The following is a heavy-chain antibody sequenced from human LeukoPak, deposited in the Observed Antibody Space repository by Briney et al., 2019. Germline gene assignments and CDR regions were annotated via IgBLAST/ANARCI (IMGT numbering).Heavy chain of an antibody. V-gene: IGHV3-7*01. Sequence: PGGSLRLSCAASGFTFSSYWMSWVRLAPGKGLEWVANIKQDGSEKYYVDSVKGRFTVSRDNAKNSLYLQTNSLRAEDTAVYYCARDGCSSSSCYLPYQYYYMAVWGKGTTVTVSS. D-gene: IGHD2-2*01. CDR3: ARDGCSSSSCYLPYQYYYMAV. CDR2: IKQDGSEK. J-gene: IGHJ6*03. CDR1: GFTFSSYW.